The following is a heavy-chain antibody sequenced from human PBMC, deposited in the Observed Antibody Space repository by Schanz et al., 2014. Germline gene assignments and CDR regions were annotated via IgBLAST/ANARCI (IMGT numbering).Heavy chain of an antibody. CDR1: GYTFTGYY. CDR3: ARAKRFGDMDV. Sequence: QVQLVQSGAEMKKPGASVKVSCKASGYTFTGYYMHWVRQAPGQGLEWMGRIIPILGIANYAQKFQGRVTITADKSTSTAYMELSSLRSDDTAVYYCARAKRFGDMDVWGQGTTXTVSS. V-gene: IGHV1-69*09. J-gene: IGHJ6*02. CDR2: IIPILGIA. D-gene: IGHD3-10*01.